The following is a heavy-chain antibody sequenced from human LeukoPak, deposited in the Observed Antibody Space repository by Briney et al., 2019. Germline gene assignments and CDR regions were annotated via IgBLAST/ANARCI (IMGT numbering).Heavy chain of an antibody. J-gene: IGHJ4*02. Sequence: SETLSLTCSLSAHSNSRGYFWAWIGQPPGTGLDWIGRFYHSGSTNYNPSLKSRAPIQVDTSKCQLSLKLSSVTAADTAECYCARDPLRGDSRLDYWGQGTLVTVSS. D-gene: IGHD3-22*01. CDR3: ARDPLRGDSRLDY. V-gene: IGHV4-38-2*02. CDR2: FYHSGST. CDR1: AHSNSRGYF.